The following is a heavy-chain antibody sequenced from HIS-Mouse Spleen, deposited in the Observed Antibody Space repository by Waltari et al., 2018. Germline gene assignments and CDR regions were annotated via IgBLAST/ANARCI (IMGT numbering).Heavy chain of an antibody. V-gene: IGHV4-39*01. Sequence: QLQLQESGPGLVKPSETLSLTCTVSGGSIRSSRYYGGWIRQPPGKGLEWIGSIYYSGSTYYNPSLKSRVTISVDTSKNQFSLKLSSVTAADTAVYYCARHNLNYWYFDLWGRGTLVTVSS. CDR2: IYYSGST. CDR1: GGSIRSSRYY. CDR3: ARHNLNYWYFDL. J-gene: IGHJ2*01.